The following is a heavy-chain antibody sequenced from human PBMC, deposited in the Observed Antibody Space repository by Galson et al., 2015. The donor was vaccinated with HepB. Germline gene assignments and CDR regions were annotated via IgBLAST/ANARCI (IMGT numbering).Heavy chain of an antibody. D-gene: IGHD2-15*01. CDR2: IWYDGRDQ. CDR3: AKLDSRCCS. CDR1: GFIFRNYG. J-gene: IGHJ4*02. V-gene: IGHV3-33*06. Sequence: SLRLSCATSGFIFRNYGMHWVRQAPGKGLEWVAVIWYDGRDQKYADSVRGRFTISRDNSRNTLYLQMSSLRVEDTALYYCAKLDSRCCSWAQGTLVTDSS.